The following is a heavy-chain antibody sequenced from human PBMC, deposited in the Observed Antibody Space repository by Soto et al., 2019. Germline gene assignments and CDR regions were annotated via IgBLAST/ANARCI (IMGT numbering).Heavy chain of an antibody. D-gene: IGHD3-10*01. J-gene: IGHJ5*02. CDR2: ISAYNGNT. V-gene: IGHV1-18*04. Sequence: ASVKVSCKASGYAFTSYGISWVRQAPGQGLEWMGWISAYNGNTNYAQKLQGRVTMTTDTSTSTAYMELRSLRSDDTAVYYCARSSGLRYGSGSYYSWFDPWGQGTLVTVSS. CDR1: GYAFTSYG. CDR3: ARSSGLRYGSGSYYSWFDP.